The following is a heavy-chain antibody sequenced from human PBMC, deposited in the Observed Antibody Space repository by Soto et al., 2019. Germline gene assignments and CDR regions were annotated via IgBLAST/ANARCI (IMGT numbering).Heavy chain of an antibody. J-gene: IGHJ3*02. CDR1: GGSISSGDYY. CDR2: ISYSGST. Sequence: QVQLQESGPGLVKPSQTLSLTCTVSGGSISSGDYYWSWIRQPPGKGLEWIGYISYSGSTYYNPSLKSRVTISVDTSKNQFSLKLSSVTAADTAVYYCARGVTMIVVATRHDAFDIWGQGTMVTVSS. CDR3: ARGVTMIVVATRHDAFDI. D-gene: IGHD3-22*01. V-gene: IGHV4-30-4*01.